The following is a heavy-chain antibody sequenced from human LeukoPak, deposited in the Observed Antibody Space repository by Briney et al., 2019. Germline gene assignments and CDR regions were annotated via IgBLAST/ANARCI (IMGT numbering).Heavy chain of an antibody. CDR3: ARDQGYVWGSYRPIDY. Sequence: SETLSLTCTVSGGSISSSSYYWGWIRQPPGKGLEWIGSIYYSGSTYYNPSLKSRATISVDTSKNQFSLKLSSVTAADTAVYYCARDQGYVWGSYRPIDYWGQGTLVTVSS. J-gene: IGHJ4*02. CDR2: IYYSGST. D-gene: IGHD3-16*02. V-gene: IGHV4-39*07. CDR1: GGSISSSSYY.